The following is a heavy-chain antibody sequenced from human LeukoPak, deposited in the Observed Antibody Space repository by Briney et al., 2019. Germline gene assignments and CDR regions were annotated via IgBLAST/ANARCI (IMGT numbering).Heavy chain of an antibody. J-gene: IGHJ3*02. CDR1: GFTFSSYS. V-gene: IGHV3-21*01. Sequence: GGSLRLSCAASGFTFSSYSMNWVRQAPGKGLEWVSSISSSSSYICYADSVKGRFTISRDNAKNSLYLQMNSLRAEDTAVYYCARDLVGDFWSGPANDAFDIWGQGTMVTVSS. CDR2: ISSSSSYI. D-gene: IGHD3-3*01. CDR3: ARDLVGDFWSGPANDAFDI.